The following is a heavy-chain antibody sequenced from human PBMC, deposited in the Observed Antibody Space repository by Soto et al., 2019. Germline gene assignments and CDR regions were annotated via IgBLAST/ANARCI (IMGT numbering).Heavy chain of an antibody. CDR3: ARRRSTVTTSWFYHGMAV. CDR2: IWYDGSNK. CDR1: GFAFSDYG. D-gene: IGHD4-17*01. J-gene: IGHJ6*02. Sequence: QEQLEESGGGVVQPGRSLRLSCTASGFAFSDYGMHWVRQAPGKGLEWVAVIWYDGSNKYYADSVKGRFTISRDNSRNTLELQMNSLRAEDTAIYFCARRRSTVTTSWFYHGMAVWGRGTTVTVSS. V-gene: IGHV3-33*01.